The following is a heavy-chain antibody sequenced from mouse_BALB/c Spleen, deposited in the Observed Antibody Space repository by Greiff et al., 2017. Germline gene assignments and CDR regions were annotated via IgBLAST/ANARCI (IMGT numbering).Heavy chain of an antibody. CDR1: GYSITSGYY. V-gene: IGHV3-6*02. CDR2: ISYDGSN. CDR3: ARGGVYYGPGFAY. J-gene: IGHJ3*01. Sequence: VQLKESGPGLVKPSQSLSLTCSVTGYSITSGYYWNWIRQFPGNKLEWMGYISYDGSNNYNPSLKNRISITRDTSKNQFFLKLNSVTTEDTATYYCARGGVYYGPGFAYWGQGTLVTVSA. D-gene: IGHD2-1*01.